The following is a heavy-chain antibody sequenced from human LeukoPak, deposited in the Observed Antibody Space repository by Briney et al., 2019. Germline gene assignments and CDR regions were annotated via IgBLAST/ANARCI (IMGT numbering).Heavy chain of an antibody. CDR2: MSPNSGNT. Sequence: GASVKVSCKASGYTFTGYYMHWVRQATGQGLERMGWMSPNSGNTGYAQKFQDRVTMTRNAYISTAYMELSSLRSEDTAVYYCARAARVYYYGSGRPNWFDPWGQGTLVTVSS. CDR3: ARAARVYYYGSGRPNWFDP. J-gene: IGHJ5*02. CDR1: GYTFTGYY. D-gene: IGHD3-10*01. V-gene: IGHV1-8*02.